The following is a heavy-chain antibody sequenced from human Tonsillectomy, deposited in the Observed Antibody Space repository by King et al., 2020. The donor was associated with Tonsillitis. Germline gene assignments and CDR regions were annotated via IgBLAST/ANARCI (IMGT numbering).Heavy chain of an antibody. Sequence: QLQESGPGLVKPSQTLSLTCTVSGGSISSGGYYWIWFRHHPGKGLEWIGYISYSGSTYYSPSLQSRVTISLDTSKNHFSLKLSSVTAADTAVYYCARGEYYDFWTDLNAFDIWGQGTMVTVSS. D-gene: IGHD3/OR15-3a*01. CDR1: GGSISSGGYY. V-gene: IGHV4-31*03. J-gene: IGHJ3*02. CDR3: ARGEYYDFWTDLNAFDI. CDR2: ISYSGST.